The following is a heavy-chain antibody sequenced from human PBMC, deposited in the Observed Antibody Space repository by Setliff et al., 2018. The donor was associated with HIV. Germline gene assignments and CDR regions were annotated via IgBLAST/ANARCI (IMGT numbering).Heavy chain of an antibody. Sequence: PGGSLRLSCAASGYNFGVYWMHWVRQVPGKGLVWVPHINSDGSGTKYADSVKGRFTMSRDNAKNTLYLQMNSLRAEDTALYFCARDRGRPDSFDIWGQGTMVTGS. CDR2: INSDGSGT. CDR1: GYNFGVYW. CDR3: ARDRGRPDSFDI. J-gene: IGHJ3*02. V-gene: IGHV3-74*01. D-gene: IGHD1-26*01.